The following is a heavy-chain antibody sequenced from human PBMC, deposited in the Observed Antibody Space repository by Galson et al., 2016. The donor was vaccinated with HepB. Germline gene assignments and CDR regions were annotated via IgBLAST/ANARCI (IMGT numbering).Heavy chain of an antibody. CDR3: ARDADWNLDY. Sequence: SVKVSCKASGYTFTSYGISWVRQAPGQGLEWMGWISTYSGNTNYGKRLQGRVTMTTDTSTSTAYMELRSLRSGDTAVYYCARDADWNLDYWGQGTLVTVSS. V-gene: IGHV1-18*01. CDR2: ISTYSGNT. CDR1: GYTFTSYG. D-gene: IGHD1-1*01. J-gene: IGHJ4*02.